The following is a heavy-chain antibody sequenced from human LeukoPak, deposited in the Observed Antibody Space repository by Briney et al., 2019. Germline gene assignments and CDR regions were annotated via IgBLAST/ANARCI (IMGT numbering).Heavy chain of an antibody. CDR3: ARGHRLEGEYSSSRDFDY. Sequence: PSQTLSLTCTVSGGSISSGSYYWSWIRQPAGKGLEWIGRIYTSGSTNYNPSLKSRVTISVDTSKNQFSLKLSSVTAADTAVYYCARGHRLEGEYSSSRDFDYWGQGTLVTVSS. CDR2: IYTSGST. CDR1: GGSISSGSYY. J-gene: IGHJ4*02. D-gene: IGHD6-6*01. V-gene: IGHV4-61*02.